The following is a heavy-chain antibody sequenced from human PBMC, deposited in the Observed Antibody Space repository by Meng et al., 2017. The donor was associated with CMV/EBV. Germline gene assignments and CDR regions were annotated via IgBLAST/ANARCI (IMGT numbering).Heavy chain of an antibody. Sequence: SETLSLTCTVSGGSIGSYYWSWIRQPPGKGLEWIGEINHSGSTNYNPSLKSRVTISVDTSKNQFSLKLSSVTAADTAVYYCASITRRYSSGWYVGSNGVQNDYWGQGTLVTVSS. CDR2: INHSGST. D-gene: IGHD6-19*01. CDR3: ASITRRYSSGWYVGSNGVQNDY. J-gene: IGHJ4*02. V-gene: IGHV4-34*01. CDR1: GGSIGSYY.